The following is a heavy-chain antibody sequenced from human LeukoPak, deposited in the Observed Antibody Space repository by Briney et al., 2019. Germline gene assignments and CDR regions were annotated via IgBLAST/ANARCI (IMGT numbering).Heavy chain of an antibody. CDR3: ARALGPTYDILTGYYNVQGLMSFDY. CDR2: INPNSGGT. J-gene: IGHJ4*02. D-gene: IGHD3-9*01. Sequence: GASVKVSCKASGYTFTGYYMHWVRQAPGQGLEWMGWINPNSGGTNYAQKFRGRVTMTRDTSISTAYMELSRLRSDDTAAYYCARALGPTYDILTGYYNVQGLMSFDYWGQGTLVTVSS. CDR1: GYTFTGYY. V-gene: IGHV1-2*02.